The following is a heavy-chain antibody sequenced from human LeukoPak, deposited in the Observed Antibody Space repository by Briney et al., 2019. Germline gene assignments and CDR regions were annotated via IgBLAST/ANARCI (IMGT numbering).Heavy chain of an antibody. CDR3: ARGASGDSSGWYYY. D-gene: IGHD6-19*01. V-gene: IGHV1-2*02. J-gene: IGHJ4*02. CDR2: INPNSGGT. Sequence: ASVKVSCKASGYTFTGYYMHWVRQAPGQGLEWMGWINPNSGGTNYAQKFQGRVTMTRDTSSSTAYMEVSRLRSDDTAVYYCARGASGDSSGWYYYWGRGTLVTVSS. CDR1: GYTFTGYY.